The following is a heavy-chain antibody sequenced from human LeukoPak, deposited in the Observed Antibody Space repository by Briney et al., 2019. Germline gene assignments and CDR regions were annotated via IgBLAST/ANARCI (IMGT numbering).Heavy chain of an antibody. Sequence: ASVKVSCKASEGTFSSYAISWVRQAPGQGLEWLGGIIPIFGTANYAQKFQGRVTITADESTSTAYMELSSLRSEDTAVYYCARGGYSSSSNLDYWGQGTLVTVSS. V-gene: IGHV1-69*13. CDR1: EGTFSSYA. J-gene: IGHJ4*02. CDR3: ARGGYSSSSNLDY. D-gene: IGHD6-6*01. CDR2: IIPIFGTA.